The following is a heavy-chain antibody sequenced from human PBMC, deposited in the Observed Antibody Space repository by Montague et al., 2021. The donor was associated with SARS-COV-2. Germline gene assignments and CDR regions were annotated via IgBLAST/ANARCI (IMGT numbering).Heavy chain of an antibody. CDR1: GDSISSYY. Sequence: SETRSLTCTVSGDSISSYYWNWIRQPPGKGLEWIGYIYNSGTTNYNPSVKSRVTISVDTSKNQFSLKLNSVTAADTAMYYCARGGGYCSGGSCYYWFDPWGQGTLVTVSS. V-gene: IGHV4-59*01. CDR3: ARGGGYCSGGSCYYWFDP. D-gene: IGHD2-15*01. J-gene: IGHJ5*02. CDR2: IYNSGTT.